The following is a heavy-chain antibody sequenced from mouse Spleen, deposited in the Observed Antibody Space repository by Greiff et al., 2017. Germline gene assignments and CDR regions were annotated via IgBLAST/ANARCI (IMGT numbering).Heavy chain of an antibody. J-gene: IGHJ3*01. V-gene: IGHV1-15*01. CDR3: QLGPFAY. CDR1: GYTFTDYE. Sequence: VKLMESGAELVRPGASVTLSCKASGYTFTDYEMHWVKQTPVHGLEWIGAIDPETGGTAYNQKFKGKAILTADKSSSTAYMELRSLTSEDSAVYYCQLGPFAYWGQGTLVTVSA. D-gene: IGHD4-1*02. CDR2: IDPETGGT.